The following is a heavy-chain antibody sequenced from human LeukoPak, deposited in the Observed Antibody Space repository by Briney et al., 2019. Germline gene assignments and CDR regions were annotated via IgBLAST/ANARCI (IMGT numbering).Heavy chain of an antibody. Sequence: SVKVSCKASGGTFSSYAISWVRQAPGQGLEWMGGIIPIFGTANYAQKFQGRVTITADESTRTAYIELSSLRSEDTAVYYCARAGLNYYDSSGYYYEYFQHWGQGTLVTVSS. V-gene: IGHV1-69*13. D-gene: IGHD3-22*01. CDR3: ARAGLNYYDSSGYYYEYFQH. CDR1: GGTFSSYA. CDR2: IIPIFGTA. J-gene: IGHJ1*01.